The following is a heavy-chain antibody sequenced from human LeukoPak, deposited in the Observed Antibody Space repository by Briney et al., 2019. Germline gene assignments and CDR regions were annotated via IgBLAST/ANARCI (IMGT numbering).Heavy chain of an antibody. CDR1: GFTFSSYA. J-gene: IGHJ5*02. Sequence: GGSLRLSCAASGFTFSSYAMSWVRKAPGKGLEWVSAISGSGGSTYYADSVKGRFTISRDNSKNTLYLQMNSLRAEDTAVYYCANQGYCSGGSCYSDDWFDPWGQGTLVTVSS. CDR3: ANQGYCSGGSCYSDDWFDP. V-gene: IGHV3-23*01. CDR2: ISGSGGST. D-gene: IGHD2-15*01.